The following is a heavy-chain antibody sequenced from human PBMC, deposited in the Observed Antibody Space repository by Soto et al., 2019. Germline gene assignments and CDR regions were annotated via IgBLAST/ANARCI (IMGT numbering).Heavy chain of an antibody. D-gene: IGHD6-13*01. CDR1: RFTFSNYA. CDR3: VKGGASYTSCWYAN. CDR2: IKDGGEST. V-gene: IGHV3-23*01. J-gene: IGHJ4*02. Sequence: DVQLLESGGGLVQRGGSLTLSCAASRFTFSNYAMHWVRQAPGKGLEWVSTIKDGGESTFYLDSVRGRFTISRDNSKDTLYLQMTSLRVEDTALYHCVKGGASYTSCWYANWGQGILVTVSS.